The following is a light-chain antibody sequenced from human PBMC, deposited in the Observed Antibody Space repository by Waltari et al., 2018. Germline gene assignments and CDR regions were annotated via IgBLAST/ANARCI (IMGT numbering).Light chain of an antibody. V-gene: IGKV4-1*01. CDR3: NKYYTTPST. CDR1: QSVFYSPNNRDY. Sequence: DIVMTQSPHSLAVSLGERATVTCNSSQSVFYSPNNRDYLGWYQQTPGQPPKLLIYWTSTRQSGVPTRFSGSRSVTYFALISSSLQAEDVACYYCNKYYTTPSTFGKGTKVEIK. CDR2: WTS. J-gene: IGKJ1*01.